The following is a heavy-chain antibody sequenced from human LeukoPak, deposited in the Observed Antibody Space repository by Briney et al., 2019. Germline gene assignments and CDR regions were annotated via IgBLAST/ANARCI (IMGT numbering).Heavy chain of an antibody. CDR1: GFTFSSYA. V-gene: IGHV3-23*01. D-gene: IGHD2-2*01. Sequence: PGGSLRLSCAASGFTFSSYAMSWVRQAPGKGLEWVSAISGSGGSTYYADSVKGRFTISRDNSKNTLYLQMNSLRAEDTAVYYCAKDALDLVPIDYYFDYWGQGTLVTVSS. CDR3: AKDALDLVPIDYYFDY. CDR2: ISGSGGST. J-gene: IGHJ4*02.